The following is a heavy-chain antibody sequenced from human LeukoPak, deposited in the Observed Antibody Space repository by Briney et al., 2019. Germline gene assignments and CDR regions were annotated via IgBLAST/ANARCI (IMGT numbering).Heavy chain of an antibody. CDR2: IYYSGST. J-gene: IGHJ4*02. Sequence: SETLSLTCTVSGGSISSYYWSWIRQPPGKGLEWIGYIYYSGSTKYNPSLKSRVTISVGASKTQFSLKLKSVTAADTAVYYCARGSRELYYFDYWGQGTLVTVSS. D-gene: IGHD1-7*01. CDR1: GGSISSYY. CDR3: ARGSRELYYFDY. V-gene: IGHV4-59*01.